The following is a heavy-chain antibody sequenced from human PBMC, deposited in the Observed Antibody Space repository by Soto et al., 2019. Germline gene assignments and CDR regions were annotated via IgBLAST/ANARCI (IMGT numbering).Heavy chain of an antibody. D-gene: IGHD3-22*01. J-gene: IGHJ1*01. V-gene: IGHV3-53*01. CDR3: ARDRVESGYPEYFQH. CDR2: IYSGGST. Sequence: EVQLVESGGGLIQPGGSLRLSCAASGFTVSSNYMSWVRQAPGKGLEWVSVIYSGGSTYYADSVKGRFTISRDNSKNPLYLQMTSLRAEDTAVYHCARDRVESGYPEYFQHWGQGTLVTVSS. CDR1: GFTVSSNY.